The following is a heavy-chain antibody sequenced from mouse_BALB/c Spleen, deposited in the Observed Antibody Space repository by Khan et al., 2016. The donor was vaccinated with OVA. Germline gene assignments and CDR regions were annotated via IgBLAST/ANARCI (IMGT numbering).Heavy chain of an antibody. CDR3: ARSWAMDY. Sequence: EVQLVESGGGLVQPGGSRKLSCEASGFTFSDYGLAWVRQAPGKGPEWVAFISSLAYSIYYADTVTGRFTISRETAKNTLYMDMSRLRSEDTAIYYCARSWAMDYWGQGTSVTVSS. CDR2: ISSLAYSI. V-gene: IGHV5-15*02. J-gene: IGHJ4*01. CDR1: GFTFSDYG.